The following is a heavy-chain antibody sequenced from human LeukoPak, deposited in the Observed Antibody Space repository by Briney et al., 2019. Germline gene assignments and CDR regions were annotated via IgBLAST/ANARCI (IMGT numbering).Heavy chain of an antibody. CDR1: GGSISSYY. CDR3: ARDGAVDILTGYGAFDM. D-gene: IGHD3-9*01. CDR2: IYYSGYT. Sequence: PSETLSLTCTVSGGSISSYYWSWIRQPPGKGLEWIGCIYYSGYTNYKSSLKSRVTISVDTSKNQFSLKLSSVTAADTAVYYCARDGAVDILTGYGAFDMWGQGTMVTVSS. J-gene: IGHJ3*02. V-gene: IGHV4-59*01.